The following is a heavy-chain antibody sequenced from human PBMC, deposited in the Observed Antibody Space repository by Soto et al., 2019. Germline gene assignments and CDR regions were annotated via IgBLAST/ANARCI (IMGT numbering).Heavy chain of an antibody. J-gene: IGHJ6*04. Sequence: EVQLVESGGGMVQPGRSLRLSCAASGFTFDDYAMHWVRQAPGKGLEWVSGISRNSDNIGYADSVKGRFTISRDNAKNFLYLQMNSLRSEDTAFYYCAKDPYYDVLTGPRGGMDVGGKGTTVSVSS. D-gene: IGHD3-9*01. CDR2: ISRNSDNI. CDR1: GFTFDDYA. CDR3: AKDPYYDVLTGPRGGMDV. V-gene: IGHV3-9*01.